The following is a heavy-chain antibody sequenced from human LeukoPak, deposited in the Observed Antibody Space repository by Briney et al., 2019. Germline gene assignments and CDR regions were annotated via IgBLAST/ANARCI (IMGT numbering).Heavy chain of an antibody. V-gene: IGHV4-4*07. Sequence: SETLSLTCTVSGGSLSDYYWTWIRQPAGKGLEWIGRIYTSGSTNYNPSLKSRLTMSIDTSKNQFSLRLSSVTAADTAVYYCARDGVVDTDGFVYYYYGMDVWGQGTTVTVSS. J-gene: IGHJ6*02. CDR1: GGSLSDYY. CDR3: ARDGVVDTDGFVYYYYGMDV. D-gene: IGHD5-18*01. CDR2: IYTSGST.